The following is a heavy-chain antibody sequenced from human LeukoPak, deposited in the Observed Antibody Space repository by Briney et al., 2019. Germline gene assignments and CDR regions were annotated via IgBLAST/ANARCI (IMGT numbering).Heavy chain of an antibody. CDR2: IIPLFGKP. V-gene: IGHV1-69*13. J-gene: IGHJ5*02. CDR3: ARGPPITVVGIVLHNWFDP. CDR1: GGSFNNFA. D-gene: IGHD3-3*01. Sequence: SVKVSCKASGGSFNNFAVNWVRQAPGQRPEWMGRIIPLFGKPEYAHKFQGRVDITADQSTNTVYMEMHSLTSEDTAVFYCARGPPITVVGIVLHNWFDPWGQGSLVAVSS.